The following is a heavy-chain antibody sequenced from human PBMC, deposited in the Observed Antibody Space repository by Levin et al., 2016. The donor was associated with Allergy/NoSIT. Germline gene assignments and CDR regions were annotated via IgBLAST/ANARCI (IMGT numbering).Heavy chain of an antibody. D-gene: IGHD6-19*01. V-gene: IGHV3-23*01. Sequence: VRQPPGKGLEWVSAISGSGGSTYYADSVKGRFTISRDNSKNTLYLQMNSLRAEDTAVYYCAKGARGWPFDYWGQGTLVTVSS. CDR2: ISGSGGST. J-gene: IGHJ4*02. CDR3: AKGARGWPFDY.